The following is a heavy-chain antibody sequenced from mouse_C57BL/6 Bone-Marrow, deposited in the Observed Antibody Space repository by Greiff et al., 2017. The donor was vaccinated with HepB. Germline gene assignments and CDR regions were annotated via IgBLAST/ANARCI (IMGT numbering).Heavy chain of an antibody. CDR3: ARSYYSNYGKAMDY. Sequence: VQLQQSGAELARPGASVKLSCKASGYTFTSYGISWVKQRTGQGLEWIGEIYPRSGNTYYNEKFKDKATLTADKSSSTAYMELRSLTSEDSAVYFCARSYYSNYGKAMDYWGQGTSVTVSS. D-gene: IGHD2-5*01. CDR1: GYTFTSYG. CDR2: IYPRSGNT. V-gene: IGHV1-81*01. J-gene: IGHJ4*01.